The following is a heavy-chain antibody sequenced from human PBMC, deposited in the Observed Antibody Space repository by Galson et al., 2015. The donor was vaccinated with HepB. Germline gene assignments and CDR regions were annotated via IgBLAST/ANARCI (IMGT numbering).Heavy chain of an antibody. CDR3: AYQLLYQGYYFDC. CDR1: GGTFSSYA. CDR2: IIPILGIA. V-gene: IGHV1-69*04. D-gene: IGHD2-2*02. J-gene: IGHJ4*02. Sequence: QSGAEVKKPGASVKVSCKASGGTFSSYAISWVRQAPGQGLEWMGRIIPILGIANYAQKFQGRVTITADKSTSTAYMELSSLRSEDTAVYYCAYQLLYQGYYFDCWGQGTLVTVSS.